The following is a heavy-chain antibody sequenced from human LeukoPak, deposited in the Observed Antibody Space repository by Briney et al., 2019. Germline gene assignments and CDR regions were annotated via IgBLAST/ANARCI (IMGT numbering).Heavy chain of an antibody. D-gene: IGHD4-17*01. CDR3: ARGTMTTVTYYFDY. V-gene: IGHV4-34*01. CDR2: INHSGST. Sequence: SETLSLTCAVYGGSFSGYYWSWIRQPPGKGLEWIGEINHSGSTNYNPSLKSRVTVSVDTSKNQFSLKLSSVTAADTAVYYCARGTMTTVTYYFDYWGQGTLVTVSS. J-gene: IGHJ4*02. CDR1: GGSFSGYY.